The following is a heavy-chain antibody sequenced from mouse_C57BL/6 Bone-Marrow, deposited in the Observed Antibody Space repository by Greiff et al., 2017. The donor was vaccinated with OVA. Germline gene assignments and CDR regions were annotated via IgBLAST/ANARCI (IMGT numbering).Heavy chain of an antibody. CDR1: GYTFTSYW. CDR3: ARGDYYGSPDY. CDR2: INPSDSDT. V-gene: IGHV1-52*01. Sequence: VQLQQPGAELVRPGSSVKLSCKASGYTFTSYWMPWVQQRPIQGLEWIGNINPSDSDTHYNQKFKDKATLTVDKSSSTAYMQMSSLTSEDSAVYYCARGDYYGSPDYWGQGTSLTVSS. D-gene: IGHD1-1*01. J-gene: IGHJ2*02.